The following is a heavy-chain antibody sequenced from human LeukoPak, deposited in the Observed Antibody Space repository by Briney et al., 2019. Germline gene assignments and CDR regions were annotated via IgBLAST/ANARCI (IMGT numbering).Heavy chain of an antibody. CDR2: IYPGDSDT. V-gene: IGHV5-51*01. CDR3: ARQRDYYDSRGYIQLAPAFDI. Sequence: GESLKISCKGSGYSFASYWIGWVRPMPGKGLEWMGIIYPGDSDTRYSPSFQGQVTISADKSISTAYLQWSSLKASDTAMYYCARQRDYYDSRGYIQLAPAFDIWGQGTMVTVSS. J-gene: IGHJ3*02. D-gene: IGHD3-22*01. CDR1: GYSFASYW.